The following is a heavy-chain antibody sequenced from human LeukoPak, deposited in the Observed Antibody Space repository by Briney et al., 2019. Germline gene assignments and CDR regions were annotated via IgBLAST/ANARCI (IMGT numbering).Heavy chain of an antibody. Sequence: SETLSLTCTVSGGSISSGSHYWSRIRQPAGRGLEWIGRTYTSGSTNYNPSLKRRVTISVDISKNQFSLKLSSVTAADTAVYYCARLYYYGSGSYLYYFDYWGQGTLVTVSS. CDR2: TYTSGST. D-gene: IGHD3-10*01. CDR1: GGSISSGSHY. V-gene: IGHV4-61*02. CDR3: ARLYYYGSGSYLYYFDY. J-gene: IGHJ4*02.